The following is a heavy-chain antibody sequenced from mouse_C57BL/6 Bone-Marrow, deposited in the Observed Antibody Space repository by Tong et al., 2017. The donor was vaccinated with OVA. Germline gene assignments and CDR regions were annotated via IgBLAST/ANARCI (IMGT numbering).Heavy chain of an antibody. J-gene: IGHJ4*01. CDR1: GYTFTSYW. Sequence: VQLQESGAELARPGASVKLSCKASGYTFTSYWMQWVKQRPGQGLEWIGAIYPGDGDTRYTQKFKGKATLTADKSSSTAYMQLSSLASEDSAVYYCARAGLDYWGQGPSVTVSS. CDR2: IYPGDGDT. V-gene: IGHV1-87*01. CDR3: ARAGLDY.